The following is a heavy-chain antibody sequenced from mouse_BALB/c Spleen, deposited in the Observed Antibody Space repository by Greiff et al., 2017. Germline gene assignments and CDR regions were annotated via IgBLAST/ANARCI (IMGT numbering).Heavy chain of an antibody. Sequence: VQLKQSGGGLVQPGGSLKLSCAASGFDFSRYWMSWVRQAPGKGLEWIGEINPDSSTINYTPSLKDKFIISRDNAKNTLYLQMSKVRSEDTALYYCARPYYGSSYWYFDVWGAGTTVTVSS. D-gene: IGHD1-1*01. CDR3: ARPYYGSSYWYFDV. CDR2: INPDSSTI. J-gene: IGHJ1*01. V-gene: IGHV4-1*02. CDR1: GFDFSRYW.